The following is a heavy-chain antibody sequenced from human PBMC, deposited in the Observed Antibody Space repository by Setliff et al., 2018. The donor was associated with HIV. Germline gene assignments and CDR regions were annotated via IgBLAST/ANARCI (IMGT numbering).Heavy chain of an antibody. CDR2: IRNKPNSYTT. V-gene: IGHV3-72*01. D-gene: IGHD3-16*01. CDR3: VRSEFYAWD. CDR1: GFSFSNVW. J-gene: IGHJ4*02. Sequence: PGGSLRLSCAASGFSFSNVWMSWVRQAPGKGLEWVGRIRNKPNSYTTEYAASLKGRFTISRDDSQNSLYLQMNSLRIEDTAVYFCVRSEFYAWDWGRGTLVTVSS.